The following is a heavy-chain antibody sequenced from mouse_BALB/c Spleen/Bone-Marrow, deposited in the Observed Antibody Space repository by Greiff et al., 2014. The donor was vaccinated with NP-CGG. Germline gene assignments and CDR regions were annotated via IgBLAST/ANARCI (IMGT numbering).Heavy chain of an antibody. CDR1: GYAFSSYW. Sequence: VKLVESGAELVRPGSSVKISCKASGYAFSSYWMNWVKQRPGQGLEWIGQIYPGDGDTNYNGKFKGKATLTADKSSSTAYMQLSSLTSEDSAVYFCAREGENYDYDVFAYWGQGTLVTVSA. CDR2: IYPGDGDT. CDR3: AREGENYDYDVFAY. V-gene: IGHV1-80*01. J-gene: IGHJ3*01. D-gene: IGHD2-4*01.